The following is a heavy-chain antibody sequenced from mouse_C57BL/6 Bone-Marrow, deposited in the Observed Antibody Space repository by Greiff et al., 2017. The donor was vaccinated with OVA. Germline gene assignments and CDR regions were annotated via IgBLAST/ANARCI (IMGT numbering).Heavy chain of an antibody. V-gene: IGHV1-4*01. J-gene: IGHJ3*01. Sequence: VQLQQSGAELARPGASVKMSCKASGYTFTSYTMHWVKQRPGQGLEWIGYINPSSGYTKYNQKVKDKATLTADKSCSTAYMQLSSLTSEDSAVYYCAREGGNWFAYWGQGTLVTVSA. CDR3: AREGGNWFAY. D-gene: IGHD1-1*02. CDR1: GYTFTSYT. CDR2: INPSSGYT.